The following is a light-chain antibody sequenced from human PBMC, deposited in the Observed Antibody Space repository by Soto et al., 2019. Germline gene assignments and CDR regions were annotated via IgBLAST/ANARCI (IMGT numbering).Light chain of an antibody. CDR3: QKYNSAPLT. J-gene: IGKJ4*01. V-gene: IGKV1-27*01. Sequence: DIQTTQFPSSQSPSVGGRVTITCRASLPISNYLAWYQKKPGKIPNLLIYAASTLQAGVPSRFSGSGSGTDFNLTISRLQTEDVAAYYCQKYNSAPLTFGGGTKVDIK. CDR2: AAS. CDR1: LPISNY.